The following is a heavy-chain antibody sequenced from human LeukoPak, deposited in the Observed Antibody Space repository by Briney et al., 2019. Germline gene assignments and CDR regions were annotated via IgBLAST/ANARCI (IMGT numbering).Heavy chain of an antibody. CDR2: IIPIFGTA. D-gene: IGHD3-3*01. V-gene: IGHV1-69*13. CDR3: AIENYDFWSGHSADAFDI. J-gene: IGHJ3*02. CDR1: VGTFSSYA. Sequence: SVKVSCKASVGTFSSYAISWVRQAPGQRLEWMGGIIPIFGTANYAPKLQGRVTITADESTSTAYMELSSLRSEDTAVYYCAIENYDFWSGHSADAFDIWGQGTMVTVSS.